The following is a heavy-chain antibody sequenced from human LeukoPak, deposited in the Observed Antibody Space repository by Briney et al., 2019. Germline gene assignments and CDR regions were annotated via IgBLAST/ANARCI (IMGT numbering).Heavy chain of an antibody. CDR1: GGSISNYY. J-gene: IGHJ2*01. D-gene: IGHD2-21*02. CDR3: ARHYCGGDCYSRWYFDL. CDR2: VYSSGST. V-gene: IGHV4-4*07. Sequence: SETLSLTCTVSGGSISNYYWSWIRQPAGKGLEWIARVYSSGSTNYNPSLKSRVTMSVDTSKNQFSLKLSSVTAADTAVYYCARHYCGGDCYSRWYFDLWGRGTLVTVSS.